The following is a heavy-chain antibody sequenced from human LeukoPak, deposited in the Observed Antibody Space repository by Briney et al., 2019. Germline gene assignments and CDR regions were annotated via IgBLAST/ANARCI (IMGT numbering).Heavy chain of an antibody. V-gene: IGHV4-59*01. CDR2: IYYSGST. J-gene: IGHJ5*02. CDR1: GGSISSYY. D-gene: IGHD3-10*01. Sequence: SETLSLTCTVSGGSISSYYWSWIRQPPGKGLEWIGYIYYSGSTNYNPSLKSRVTISLDTSKNQFSLKLSSVTAADTAVYYCARDIRRITMVRGVIHWFDPWGQGTLVTVSS. CDR3: ARDIRRITMVRGVIHWFDP.